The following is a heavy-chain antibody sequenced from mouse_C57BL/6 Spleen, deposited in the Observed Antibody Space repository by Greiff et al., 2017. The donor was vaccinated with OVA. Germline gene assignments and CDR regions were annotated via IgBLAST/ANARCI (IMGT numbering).Heavy chain of an antibody. J-gene: IGHJ3*01. CDR1: GYTFTEYT. V-gene: IGHV1-62-2*01. CDR3: ARNEEKGHYYYGRSWFAY. D-gene: IGHD1-1*01. Sequence: VQLQQSGAELVKPGASVKLSCKASGYTFTEYTIHWVKQRSGQGLEWIGWFYPGSGSIKYNEKFKDKATLTADKSSSTVYMELSSLTSEDSAVNFWARNEEKGHYYYGRSWFAYWGQGTLVTVSA. CDR2: FYPGSGSI.